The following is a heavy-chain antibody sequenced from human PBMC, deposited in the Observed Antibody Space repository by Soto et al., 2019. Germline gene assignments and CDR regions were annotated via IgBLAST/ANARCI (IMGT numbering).Heavy chain of an antibody. CDR3: ARDLSWGSNWYYYMDV. CDR2: ISSSSSVI. V-gene: IGHV3-48*01. J-gene: IGHJ6*03. CDR1: GFILSDCA. D-gene: IGHD7-27*01. Sequence: EVQLVESGGGLVQPGGSLRLSCATSGFILSDCAMNWVRQAPGKGLEWVSYISSSSSVIDYADSVKGRFTVSRDNARNSLYLQNNSLRAEDTAVYYCARDLSWGSNWYYYMDVWGKGTTVTVSS.